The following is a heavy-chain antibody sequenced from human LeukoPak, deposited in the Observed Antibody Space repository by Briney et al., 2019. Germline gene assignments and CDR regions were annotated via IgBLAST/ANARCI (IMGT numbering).Heavy chain of an antibody. Sequence: GAAVKVSCKASGYTFTRYGISWVRQAPGQRPEWMGWNSALTGNIDYAPKFQGRVTMNTDTSTRTAYMELSSLVSADTAVYFCARADPTNTGHEYFDYWGRGTLVTVSS. J-gene: IGHJ4*02. CDR3: ARADPTNTGHEYFDY. CDR1: GYTFTRYG. D-gene: IGHD2/OR15-2a*01. V-gene: IGHV1-18*01. CDR2: NSALTGNI.